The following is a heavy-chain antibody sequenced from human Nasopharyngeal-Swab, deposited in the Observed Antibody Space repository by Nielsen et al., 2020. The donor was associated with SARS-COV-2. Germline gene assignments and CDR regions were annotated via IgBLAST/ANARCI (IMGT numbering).Heavy chain of an antibody. D-gene: IGHD1-7*01. J-gene: IGHJ3*02. V-gene: IGHV3-33*01. Sequence: GGSLRLSCAASGFTFSSYGMHWVRQAPGKGLEWVAVIWYDGSNKYYADSVKGRFTISRDNSKNTLYLQMNSLRAEDTAVYYCARDIPFAVTGTTPPDAFDIWDQGTMVTVSS. CDR2: IWYDGSNK. CDR1: GFTFSSYG. CDR3: ARDIPFAVTGTTPPDAFDI.